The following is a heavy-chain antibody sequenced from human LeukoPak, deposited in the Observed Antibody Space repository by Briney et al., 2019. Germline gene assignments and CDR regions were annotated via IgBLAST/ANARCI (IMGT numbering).Heavy chain of an antibody. CDR2: INPNSGGT. CDR1: GYTFTGYY. CDR3: ARVWSYCSSTSCYYYYGMDV. Sequence: APVKVSCKASGYTFTGYYMHWVRQAPGQGLEWMGWINPNSGGTNYAQKFQGRVTMTRDTSISTAYMELSRLRSDDTAVYYCARVWSYCSSTSCYYYYGMDVWGQGTTVTVSS. V-gene: IGHV1-2*02. J-gene: IGHJ6*02. D-gene: IGHD2-2*01.